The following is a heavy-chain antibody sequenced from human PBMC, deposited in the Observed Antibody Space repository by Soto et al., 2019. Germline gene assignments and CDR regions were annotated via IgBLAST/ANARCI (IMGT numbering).Heavy chain of an antibody. CDR2: IYWDDDK. J-gene: IGHJ4*02. CDR3: AHSYLADYFDY. Sequence: QITLKESGPTLVKPTQTLTLTCTFSGFSLSTSGVGVGWIRQPPGKALEWLALIYWDDDKRYSPSLKSRLTITKDTSKNQLVLTMTNMDPVDTATYYCAHSYLADYFDYWGQGTLVTVSS. D-gene: IGHD6-19*01. V-gene: IGHV2-5*02. CDR1: GFSLSTSGVG.